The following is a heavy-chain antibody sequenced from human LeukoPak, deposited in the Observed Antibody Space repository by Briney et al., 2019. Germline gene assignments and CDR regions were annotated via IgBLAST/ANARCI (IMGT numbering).Heavy chain of an antibody. J-gene: IGHJ4*02. Sequence: GGSLRLSCAASGFTFSSCGMHWVRQAPGKGLEWVAVISYDGSNKYYADSVKGRFTISRDNSKNTLYLQMNSLRAEDTAVYYCAKGLYYYDSSGYYSDYDYWGQRTLVTVSS. D-gene: IGHD3-22*01. CDR2: ISYDGSNK. CDR1: GFTFSSCG. CDR3: AKGLYYYDSSGYYSDYDY. V-gene: IGHV3-30*18.